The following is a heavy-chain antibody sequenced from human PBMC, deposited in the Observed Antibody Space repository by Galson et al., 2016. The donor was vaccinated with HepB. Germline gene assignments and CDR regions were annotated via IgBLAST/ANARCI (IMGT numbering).Heavy chain of an antibody. V-gene: IGHV4-31*03. CDR3: ARGSSSWQGFLY. CDR1: GGSISSNGHY. J-gene: IGHJ4*02. D-gene: IGHD6-13*01. Sequence: TLSLTCTVSGGSISSNGHYWSWIRQRPGKGLECIGYIYSSGSTYYNPSLKSRVTMSVDTSKNQFSLRLSSVTAADTAVYYCARGSSSWQGFLYWGQGTLVTVSS. CDR2: IYSSGST.